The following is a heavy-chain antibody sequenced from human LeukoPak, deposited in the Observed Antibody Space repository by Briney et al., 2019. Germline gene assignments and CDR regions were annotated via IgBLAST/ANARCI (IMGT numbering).Heavy chain of an antibody. D-gene: IGHD1-26*01. V-gene: IGHV3-7*01. CDR2: IKQDGSEK. Sequence: GGSLRLSCAASGFTFSSYWMSWVRQAPGKGLEWVANIKQDGSEKYYVDSVKGRFAISRDNAKNSLYLQMNSLRAEDTAVYYCAAVGATRAYFEYWGQGTLVTVSS. CDR1: GFTFSSYW. J-gene: IGHJ4*02. CDR3: AAVGATRAYFEY.